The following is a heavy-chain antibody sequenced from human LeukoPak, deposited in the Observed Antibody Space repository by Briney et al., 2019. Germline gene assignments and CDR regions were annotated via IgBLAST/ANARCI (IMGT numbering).Heavy chain of an antibody. CDR1: GYSISSGYY. CDR2: IYHSGST. D-gene: IGHD4-17*01. Sequence: SETLSLTCNVSGYSISSGYYWAWIRQSPGKGLEWIGSIYHSGSTYYNPSLKSRVTISVDTSKNQFSLKLSSVTAADTAVYYCARDDYGDYEGAFDIWGQGTMVTVSS. CDR3: ARDDYGDYEGAFDI. J-gene: IGHJ3*02. V-gene: IGHV4-38-2*02.